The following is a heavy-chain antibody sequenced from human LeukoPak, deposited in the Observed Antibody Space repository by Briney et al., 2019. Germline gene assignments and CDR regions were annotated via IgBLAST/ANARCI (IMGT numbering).Heavy chain of an antibody. CDR3: ARGGSSSWYSGQNWFDP. V-gene: IGHV3-30*02. D-gene: IGHD6-13*01. CDR1: GFTFSSYG. Sequence: PGGSLRLSCAASGFTFSSYGMHWVRQAPGKGLEWVAFIRYDGSNKYYADSVKGRFTISRDNSKNTLYLQMNSLRAEDTAVYYCARGGSSSWYSGQNWFDPWGQGTLVTVSS. J-gene: IGHJ5*02. CDR2: IRYDGSNK.